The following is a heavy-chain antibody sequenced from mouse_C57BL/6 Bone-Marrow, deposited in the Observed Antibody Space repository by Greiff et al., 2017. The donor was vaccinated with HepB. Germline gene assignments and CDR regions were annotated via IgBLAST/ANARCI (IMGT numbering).Heavy chain of an antibody. CDR3: ARWPLRRGYYYAMDY. CDR2: INPNYGTT. V-gene: IGHV1-39*01. D-gene: IGHD2-12*01. Sequence: EVQLVESGPELVKPGASVKISCKASGYSFTDYNMNWVKQSNGKSLEWIGVINPNYGTTSYNQKFKGKATLTVDQSSSTAYMQLNSLTSEDSAVYYCARWPLRRGYYYAMDYWGQGTSVTVSS. J-gene: IGHJ4*01. CDR1: GYSFTDYN.